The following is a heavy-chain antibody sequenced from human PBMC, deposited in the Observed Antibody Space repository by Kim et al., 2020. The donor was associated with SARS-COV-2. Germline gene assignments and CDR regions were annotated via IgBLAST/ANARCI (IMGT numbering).Heavy chain of an antibody. V-gene: IGHV6-1*01. Sequence: SVKSRITINPDTSKNQFSLQLNSVTPEDTAVYYCAGEVWSGYTLRYYFDYWGQGTLVTVSS. J-gene: IGHJ4*02. D-gene: IGHD3-3*01. CDR3: AGEVWSGYTLRYYFDY.